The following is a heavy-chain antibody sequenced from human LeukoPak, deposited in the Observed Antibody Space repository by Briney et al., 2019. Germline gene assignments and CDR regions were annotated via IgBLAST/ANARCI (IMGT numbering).Heavy chain of an antibody. J-gene: IGHJ3*02. CDR3: ARAQRRITMVRGQAFDI. Sequence: PSETLSLTCTVSGASISNYYSSWIRQPPGKGLEWIGSLYYSGSTNYNPSLKSRVTISVDTSKNQFSLKLSSVTAADTAVYYCARAQRRITMVRGQAFDIWGQGTMVTVSS. D-gene: IGHD3-10*01. CDR1: GASISNYY. V-gene: IGHV4-59*01. CDR2: LYYSGST.